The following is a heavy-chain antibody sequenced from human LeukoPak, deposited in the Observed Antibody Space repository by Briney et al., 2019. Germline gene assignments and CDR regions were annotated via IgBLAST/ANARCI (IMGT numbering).Heavy chain of an antibody. D-gene: IGHD5-12*01. CDR2: ISGSGGST. V-gene: IGHV3-23*01. CDR3: AKDWLRQAQGETNYFDY. Sequence: GGSLRLSCAASGFTFSSYAMSWVRQAPGKGLEWVSAISGSGGSTYYADSVKGRFTISRDNSKNTLYLQMNSLRAEDTAVYYCAKDWLRQAQGETNYFDYWGQGTLVTVSS. J-gene: IGHJ4*02. CDR1: GFTFSSYA.